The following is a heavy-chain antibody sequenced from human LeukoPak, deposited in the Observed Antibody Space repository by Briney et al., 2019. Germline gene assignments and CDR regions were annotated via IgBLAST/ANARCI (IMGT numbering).Heavy chain of an antibody. D-gene: IGHD6-19*01. CDR2: IFYTGTT. J-gene: IGHJ4*02. Sequence: PETLSLTCTVSGGSITNYYWSWIRQSPGKGLEWIGYIFYTGTTNYNPSLKSRVTMSIDTSKNQFSLKLSFVTAADTAVYYCAKDSGPRFDYWGQGTLVTVSS. CDR3: AKDSGPRFDY. V-gene: IGHV4-59*01. CDR1: GGSITNYY.